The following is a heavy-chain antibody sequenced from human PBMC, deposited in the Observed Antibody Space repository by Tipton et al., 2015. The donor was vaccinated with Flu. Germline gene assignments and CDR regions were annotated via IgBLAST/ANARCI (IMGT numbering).Heavy chain of an antibody. D-gene: IGHD5-12*01. J-gene: IGHJ4*02. V-gene: IGHV3-53*01. CDR2: IYSGGST. CDR1: GFSVSSNY. CDR3: ARDVSGYSGYVH. Sequence: QLVQSGGGLIQRGGSLRLSCGVSGFSVSSNYMTWVRQAPGKGLEWVSVIYSGGSTYSADSVKGRFTISRDNSKNTLYLQMNSLRAEDTAVYYCARDVSGYSGYVHWGQGTLVTVSS.